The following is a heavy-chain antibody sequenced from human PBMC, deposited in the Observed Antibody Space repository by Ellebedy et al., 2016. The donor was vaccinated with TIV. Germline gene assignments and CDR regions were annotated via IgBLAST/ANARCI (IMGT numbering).Heavy chain of an antibody. V-gene: IGHV6-1*01. CDR1: GDSVSSNTAT. J-gene: IGHJ4*02. Sequence: SETLSLTXAISGDSVSSNTATWNWIRQSPSRGLEWLGRTYYRSKWYSDYAPSVKSRITVNADTSMSQVSLHLNSVTPEDTAVYYCARESYYGSGKPNPLAYWGQGTLVTVSS. CDR3: ARESYYGSGKPNPLAY. CDR2: TYYRSKWYS. D-gene: IGHD3-10*01.